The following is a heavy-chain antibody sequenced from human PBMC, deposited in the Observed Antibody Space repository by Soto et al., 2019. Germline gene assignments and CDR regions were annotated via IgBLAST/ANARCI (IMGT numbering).Heavy chain of an antibody. Sequence: EVELVESGGGLAQTGRSLRLSCAGSGFTFDDSDMYWVRQAPGKGLEWVSGISWSSGTIGYADSVKGRFTISRDNAKNSLYLEMSPLRPEDTAIYYCVKSPWSRRGGLDLWGRGTLVTVSS. CDR1: GFTFDDSD. CDR2: ISWSSGTI. CDR3: VKSPWSRRGGLDL. J-gene: IGHJ2*01. V-gene: IGHV3-9*01. D-gene: IGHD2-8*01.